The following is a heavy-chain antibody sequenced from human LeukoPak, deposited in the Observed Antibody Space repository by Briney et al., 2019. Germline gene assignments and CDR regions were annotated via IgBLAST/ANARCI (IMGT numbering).Heavy chain of an antibody. D-gene: IGHD6-13*01. Sequence: SETLSLTCTVSGGSISSYYWSWIRQPPGKGLEWIGYIYYSGSTNYNPSLKSRVTISVDTSKNQFSLKLSSVTAADTAVYYCARADFIAAAVLLFDYWGQGTLVTVSS. CDR1: GGSISSYY. CDR3: ARADFIAAAVLLFDY. CDR2: IYYSGST. J-gene: IGHJ4*02. V-gene: IGHV4-59*01.